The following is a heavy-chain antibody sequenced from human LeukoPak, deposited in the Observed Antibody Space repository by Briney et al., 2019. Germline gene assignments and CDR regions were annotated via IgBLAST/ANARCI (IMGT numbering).Heavy chain of an antibody. CDR3: AKDRAPSEWFFDY. J-gene: IGHJ4*02. D-gene: IGHD3-3*01. CDR2: ISGSGGST. CDR1: GFTVSSNY. Sequence: PGGSLRLSCAASGFTVSSNYMSWVRQAPGKGLEWVSAISGSGGSTYYADSVKGRFTISRDNSKNTLYLQMNSLRAEDTAVYYCAKDRAPSEWFFDYWGQGTLVTVSS. V-gene: IGHV3-23*01.